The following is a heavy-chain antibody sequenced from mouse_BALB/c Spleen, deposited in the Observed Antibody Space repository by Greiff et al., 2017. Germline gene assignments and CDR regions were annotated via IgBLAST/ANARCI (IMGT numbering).Heavy chain of an antibody. CDR1: GYAFSSSW. CDR2: IYPGDGDT. CDR3: ARDSTAPYYFDY. Sequence: QVQLKQSGPELVKPGASVTISCKASGYAFSSSWMNWVKQRPGQGLEWIGRIYPGDGDTNYTGKFKGKATLTADKSSSTAYMQLSSLTSVDSEVYFCARDSTAPYYFDYWGQGTTLTVSS. D-gene: IGHD1-2*01. J-gene: IGHJ2*01. V-gene: IGHV1-82*01.